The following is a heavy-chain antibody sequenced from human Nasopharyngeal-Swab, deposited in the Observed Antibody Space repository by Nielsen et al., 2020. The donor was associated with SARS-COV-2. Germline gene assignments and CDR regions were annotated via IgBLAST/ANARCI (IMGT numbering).Heavy chain of an antibody. D-gene: IGHD6-19*01. CDR2: ISYDGSNK. V-gene: IGHV3-30-3*01. J-gene: IGHJ4*02. Sequence: GGSLRLSCAASGFTFSSYAMHWVRQAPGRGLEWVAVISYDGSNKYYADTVKGRFTISRDNSKNTLYLQMNSLRGEDTAVYYCARDRSGWYLDYWGQGTLVTVSS. CDR3: ARDRSGWYLDY. CDR1: GFTFSSYA.